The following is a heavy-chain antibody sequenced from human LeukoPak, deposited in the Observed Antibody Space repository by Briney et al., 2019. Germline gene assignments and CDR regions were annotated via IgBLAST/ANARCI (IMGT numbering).Heavy chain of an antibody. CDR2: ISSSSSYI. CDR1: GFTFSSHS. V-gene: IGHV3-21*01. Sequence: GGSLRLSCAASGFTFSSHSMNWVRQAPGKGLEWVSSISSSSSYIYYADSVKGRFTISRDNAKNSLYLQMNSLRAEDTAVYYCARVEAAAGLSGAYYYSGMDVWGQGTTVTVSS. J-gene: IGHJ6*02. D-gene: IGHD6-13*01. CDR3: ARVEAAAGLSGAYYYSGMDV.